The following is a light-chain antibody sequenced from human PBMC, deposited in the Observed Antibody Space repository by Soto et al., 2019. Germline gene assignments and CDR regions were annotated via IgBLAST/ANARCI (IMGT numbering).Light chain of an antibody. J-gene: IGLJ2*01. Sequence: QSVLTQPASVSGSPGQSITISCTGTSSDFGNYNLVSWYQQHPGKAPKLMIYEVSKWPSGVSNRFSGSKSGNTASLTISGLQAEDEADYYCCSYAGGGVIFGGGTQLTVL. CDR3: CSYAGGGVI. CDR2: EVS. V-gene: IGLV2-23*02. CDR1: SSDFGNYNL.